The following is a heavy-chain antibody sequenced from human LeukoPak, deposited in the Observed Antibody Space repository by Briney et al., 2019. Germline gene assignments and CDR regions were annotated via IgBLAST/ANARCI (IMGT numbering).Heavy chain of an antibody. CDR3: AKEERTKNLYYFDY. CDR1: GFTFSSYG. D-gene: IGHD1-1*01. CDR2: ISYDGSNK. J-gene: IGHJ4*02. V-gene: IGHV3-30*18. Sequence: GGSLRLSCAASGFTFSSYGMHWVRQAPGKGLEWVAVISYDGSNKYYADSVKGRFTISRDNSKNTLYLQMNSLRAEDTAVYYCAKEERTKNLYYFDYWGQGTLVTVSS.